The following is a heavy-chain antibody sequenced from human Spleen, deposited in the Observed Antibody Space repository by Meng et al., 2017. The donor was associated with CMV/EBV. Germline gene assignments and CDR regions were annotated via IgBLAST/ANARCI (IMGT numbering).Heavy chain of an antibody. Sequence: GESLKISCAASGFTFSGYYMHWVRQAPGKGLMWVSRINSDGSSANYADSVKGRFTISRDNAKNTLYLRISGLRAEDTAVYYCARTYGSGRMDVWGQGTTVTVSS. J-gene: IGHJ6*02. CDR1: GFTFSGYY. V-gene: IGHV3-74*01. CDR2: INSDGSSA. CDR3: ARTYGSGRMDV. D-gene: IGHD3-10*01.